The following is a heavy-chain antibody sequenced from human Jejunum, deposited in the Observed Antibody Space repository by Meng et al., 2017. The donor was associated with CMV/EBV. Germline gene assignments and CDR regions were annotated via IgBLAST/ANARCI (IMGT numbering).Heavy chain of an antibody. Sequence: SGGSFSSDSFYWGWIRQPPGKGLEWIGSMHYSGGSYYNPSLKSRVTISLDTSNNHFSLNLNSVTAADTAVYYCARDTSGFYWYFDLWGRGTLVTVSS. V-gene: IGHV4-39*07. J-gene: IGHJ2*01. D-gene: IGHD5-12*01. CDR1: GGSFSSDSFY. CDR2: MHYSGGS. CDR3: ARDTSGFYWYFDL.